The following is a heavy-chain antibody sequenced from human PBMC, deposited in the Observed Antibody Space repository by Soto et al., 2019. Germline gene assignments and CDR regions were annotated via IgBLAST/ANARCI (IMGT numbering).Heavy chain of an antibody. V-gene: IGHV3-33*01. J-gene: IGHJ3*02. Sequence: QVQLVESGGGVVQPGRSLRLSCAASGFTFSSYGMHWDRQAPGKGLECVAVIWYDGSNKYYADSVKGRFTISRDNSKNTLYLQMNSLRAEDTAVYYCARFRFYIWGSYRYSDACDIWGQRTMVTVSS. CDR2: IWYDGSNK. CDR1: GFTFSSYG. D-gene: IGHD3-16*02. CDR3: ARFRFYIWGSYRYSDACDI.